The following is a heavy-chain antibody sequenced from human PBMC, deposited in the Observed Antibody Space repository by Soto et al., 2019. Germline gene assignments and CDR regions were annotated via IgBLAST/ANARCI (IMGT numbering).Heavy chain of an antibody. V-gene: IGHV4-34*01. J-gene: IGHJ2*01. CDR2: INHSRST. CDR3: ATGLYSGYDSPRDFDL. Sequence: QVQLQQWGAGLLKPSETLSLTCAVYGGSFSGYYWNWIRQPPGKGLEWIGEINHSRSTNFNPSLKSRVTISVDTYKTQFSLKLNSGTAADTAVYYCATGLYSGYDSPRDFDLWGRGTLVTVSS. D-gene: IGHD5-12*01. CDR1: GGSFSGYY.